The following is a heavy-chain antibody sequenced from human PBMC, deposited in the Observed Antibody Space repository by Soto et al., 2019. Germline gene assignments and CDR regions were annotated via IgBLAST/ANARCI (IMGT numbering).Heavy chain of an antibody. Sequence: ASVKVSCKASGYTFTGYYMHWVRQAPGQGLEWMGWINPNSGGTNYAQKFQGRVTMTRDTSISTAYMELSRLRSDDTAVYYCARVRSPPIGYAIRHDAFDIWGQGTMVTVSS. CDR2: INPNSGGT. D-gene: IGHD2-8*01. CDR1: GYTFTGYY. CDR3: ARVRSPPIGYAIRHDAFDI. V-gene: IGHV1-2*02. J-gene: IGHJ3*02.